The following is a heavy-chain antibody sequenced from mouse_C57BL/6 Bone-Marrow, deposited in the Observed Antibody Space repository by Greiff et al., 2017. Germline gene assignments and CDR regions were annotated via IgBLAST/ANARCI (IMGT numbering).Heavy chain of an antibody. Sequence: QVQLQQPGAELVKPGASVKMSCKASGYTFTSYWITWVKQRPGQGLEWIGDIYPGSGSTNYNEKFKSKATLTVDTSYSTAYMQLSSLTSEDSAVYYCARGLLRYAMDYWGQGTSVTVSS. CDR2: IYPGSGST. J-gene: IGHJ4*01. V-gene: IGHV1-55*01. CDR1: GYTFTSYW. D-gene: IGHD2-3*01. CDR3: ARGLLRYAMDY.